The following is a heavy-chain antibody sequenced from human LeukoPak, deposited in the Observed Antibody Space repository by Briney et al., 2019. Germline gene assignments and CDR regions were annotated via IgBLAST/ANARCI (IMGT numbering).Heavy chain of an antibody. CDR1: GYTFTSYY. D-gene: IGHD2-2*01. Sequence: ASVKVSCKASGYTFTSYYMHWVRQAPGQGLEWMGWINPNSGGTNYAQKFQGRVTMTRDTSISTAYMELSRLRSDDTAVYYCARDRVYCSSTSCHRFDYWGQGTLVTVSS. J-gene: IGHJ4*02. CDR3: ARDRVYCSSTSCHRFDY. V-gene: IGHV1-2*02. CDR2: INPNSGGT.